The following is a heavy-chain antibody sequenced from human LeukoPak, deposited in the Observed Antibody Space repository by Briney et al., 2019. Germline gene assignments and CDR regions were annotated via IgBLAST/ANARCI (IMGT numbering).Heavy chain of an antibody. Sequence: GGSLRLSCAASGFTFSSYWMSWVRQAPGKGLVWVSRIASDGSSTYYADSVKGRFTISRDNSKNTLYLQMNSLRAEDTAVYYCARDSSSLYYYGMDVWGQGTTVTVSS. D-gene: IGHD6-6*01. V-gene: IGHV3-74*01. CDR3: ARDSSSLYYYGMDV. J-gene: IGHJ6*02. CDR1: GFTFSSYW. CDR2: IASDGSST.